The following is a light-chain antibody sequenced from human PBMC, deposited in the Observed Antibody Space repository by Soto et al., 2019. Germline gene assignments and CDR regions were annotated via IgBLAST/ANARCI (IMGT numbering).Light chain of an antibody. CDR3: QQYDTSPMYT. CDR2: GAF. Sequence: IVLTQSPGTLSLSPGERATLSCRASQTVRSNYLSWYQQKPGQAPRLLIYGAFSRATGIPDRFSGGGSGTDFTLTISRLEPEDFAVYYCQQYDTSPMYTFGQGTNLEMK. V-gene: IGKV3-20*01. CDR1: QTVRSNY. J-gene: IGKJ2*01.